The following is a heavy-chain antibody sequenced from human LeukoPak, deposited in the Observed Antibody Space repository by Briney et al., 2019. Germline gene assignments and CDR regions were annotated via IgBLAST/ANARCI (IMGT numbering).Heavy chain of an antibody. CDR2: INPNNGGT. D-gene: IGHD6-19*01. V-gene: IGHV1-2*02. CDR1: GYTITGYY. CDR3: ARGGGDSSGWYYLGY. J-gene: IGHJ4*02. Sequence: ASVKVSCKAFGYTITGYYIHWVRQAPGQGLEWMGWINPNNGGTNSAQKFQGRVTITADESTSTAYMELSSLRSEDTAVYYCARGGGDSSGWYYLGYWGQGTLVTVSS.